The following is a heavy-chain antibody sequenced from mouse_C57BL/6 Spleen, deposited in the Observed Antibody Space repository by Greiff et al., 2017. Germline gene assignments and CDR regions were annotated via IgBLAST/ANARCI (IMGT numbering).Heavy chain of an antibody. V-gene: IGHV1-22*01. CDR2: INPNNGGT. J-gene: IGHJ4*01. CDR1: GYTFTDYN. D-gene: IGHD2-5*01. CDR3: ARDHYSNYEGAMDY. Sequence: EVQLQQSGPELVKPGASVKMSCKASGYTFTDYNLHWVKQSHGKSLEWIGYINPNNGGTSYNQKFKGKATLTVNKSSSTAYMELRSLTSEESAVYYCARDHYSNYEGAMDYWGQGTSVTVSS.